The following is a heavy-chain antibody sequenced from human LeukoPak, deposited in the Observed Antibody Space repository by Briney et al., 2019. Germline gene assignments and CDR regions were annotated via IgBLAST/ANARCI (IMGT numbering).Heavy chain of an antibody. J-gene: IGHJ4*02. CDR3: AKAGTGTNMIFDY. CDR1: GFTFSNYD. CDR2: LSSSGGDT. Sequence: GGSLRLPCAASGFTFSNYDMSWVSRPPAKGWEWVSALSSSGGDTFYADSVKGRFTISRDTSKNTLYLQMYSLRAEDTAVYYCAKAGTGTNMIFDYWGQGTLVTVSS. D-gene: IGHD1-1*01. V-gene: IGHV3-23*01.